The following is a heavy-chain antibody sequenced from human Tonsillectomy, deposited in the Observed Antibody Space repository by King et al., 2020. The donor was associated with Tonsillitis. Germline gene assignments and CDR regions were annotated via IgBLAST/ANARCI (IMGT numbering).Heavy chain of an antibody. J-gene: IGHJ6*02. CDR2: MYYSGST. V-gene: IGHV4-39*01. CDR1: GGSINSDTYY. D-gene: IGHD6-19*01. CDR3: VRHFSSGWVYHYGLDV. Sequence: LQLQESGPGLVKPSETLSLTCTVSGGSINSDTYYWGWIRQPPEKGLEWIGSMYYSGSTYYNPSFESRVTISVDTSKNQFSLKLTSVTAADTAVYYCVRHFSSGWVYHYGLDVWGQGTAVPVSS.